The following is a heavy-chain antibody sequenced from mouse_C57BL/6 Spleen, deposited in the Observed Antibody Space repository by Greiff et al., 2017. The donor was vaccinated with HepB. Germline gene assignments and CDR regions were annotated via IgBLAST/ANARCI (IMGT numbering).Heavy chain of an antibody. J-gene: IGHJ4*01. Sequence: VQLQQPGAELVKPGASVKLSCKASGYTFTSYWMQWVKQRPGQGLEWIGEIDPSDSYTNYNQKFKGKATLTVDTSSSTAYMQRSSLTSEDSAVYYCARRALYYAMDYWGQGTSVTVSS. CDR1: GYTFTSYW. CDR3: ARRALYYAMDY. V-gene: IGHV1-50*01. CDR2: IDPSDSYT.